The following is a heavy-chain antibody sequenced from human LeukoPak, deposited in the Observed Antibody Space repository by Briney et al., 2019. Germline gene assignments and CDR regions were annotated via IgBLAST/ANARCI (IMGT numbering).Heavy chain of an antibody. CDR3: ANKRHYYDSSGYFYYFDY. CDR1: GFTFSSYA. J-gene: IGHJ4*02. CDR2: ISGSGGST. Sequence: PGGSLRLSCAASGFTFSSYAMSWVRQAPGKGLEWVSAISGSGGSTYYADSVKGRFTISRDNSKNTLYLQMNSLRAEDTAVYYCANKRHYYDSSGYFYYFDYQGQGTLVTVSS. V-gene: IGHV3-23*01. D-gene: IGHD3-22*01.